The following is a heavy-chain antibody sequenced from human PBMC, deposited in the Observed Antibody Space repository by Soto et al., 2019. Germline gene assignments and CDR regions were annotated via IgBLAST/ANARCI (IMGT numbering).Heavy chain of an antibody. Sequence: GGSLRLSWAVSGFTFSHCYMTWIRQAPGKGLEWVSYISSSTSHTNYADSVKGRFTISRDNAKNSLYLQMNSLRAEDTAVYYCARDPNIVATMGSIYYYYGMDVWGQGTTVTVSS. CDR3: ARDPNIVATMGSIYYYYGMDV. CDR1: GFTFSHCY. V-gene: IGHV3-11*06. D-gene: IGHD5-12*01. J-gene: IGHJ6*02. CDR2: ISSSTSHT.